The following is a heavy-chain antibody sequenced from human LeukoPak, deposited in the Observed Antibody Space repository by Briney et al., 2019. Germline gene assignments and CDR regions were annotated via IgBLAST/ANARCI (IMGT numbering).Heavy chain of an antibody. D-gene: IGHD1-26*01. CDR2: IRYDGSNK. V-gene: IGHV3-30*02. CDR3: ANPRIVGATRDY. CDR1: GFTCGSYG. J-gene: IGHJ4*02. Sequence: RRTLRLSCAASGFTCGSYGMHWVRQAPGKGLDWGAFIRYDGSNKYYAASVKGRFTICRDNSKNTLYLQMNSLRAEDTAVYYCANPRIVGATRDYWGQGTLVTVSS.